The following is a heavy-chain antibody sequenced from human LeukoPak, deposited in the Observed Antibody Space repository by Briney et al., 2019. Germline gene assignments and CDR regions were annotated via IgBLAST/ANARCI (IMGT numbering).Heavy chain of an antibody. Sequence: GGSLRLSCAASGFPFSSYSMNWVRQTPGKGMEWVSYISTVSTIYYADSVKGRFTISRDNADNSLYLQMNSLRAEDTAVYYCARDRYGGYELDYWGQGTLVTVSS. CDR1: GFPFSSYS. V-gene: IGHV3-48*04. CDR3: ARDRYGGYELDY. CDR2: ISTVSTI. D-gene: IGHD4-17*01. J-gene: IGHJ4*02.